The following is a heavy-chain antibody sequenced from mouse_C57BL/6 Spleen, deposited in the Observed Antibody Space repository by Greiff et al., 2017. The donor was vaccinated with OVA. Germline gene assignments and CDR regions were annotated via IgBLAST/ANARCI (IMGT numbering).Heavy chain of an antibody. Sequence: VQLQQSGPELVKPGASVKMSCKASGYTFTDYNMHWVKQSHGKSLEWIGYINPNNGGTSYNQKFKGKATLTVNKSSSTAYMELRSLTSEDSAVYYCARYEAYLLLRSYYFDYWGQGTTLTVSS. CDR3: ARYEAYLLLRSYYFDY. CDR2: INPNNGGT. CDR1: GYTFTDYN. J-gene: IGHJ2*01. D-gene: IGHD1-1*01. V-gene: IGHV1-22*01.